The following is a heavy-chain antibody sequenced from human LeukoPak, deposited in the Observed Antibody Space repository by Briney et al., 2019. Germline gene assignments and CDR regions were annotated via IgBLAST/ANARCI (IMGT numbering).Heavy chain of an antibody. J-gene: IGHJ6*02. CDR3: AKNRLPYYYYDMDV. V-gene: IGHV3-9*01. CDR1: GFTFSSYA. CDR2: ISWHSYSI. Sequence: GGSLRLSCAASGFTFSSYAMHWVRQAPGKGLEWVSGISWHSYSIGYADSVKGRFTISRDNAKNSLYLQMNSLRPEDTALYYCAKNRLPYYYYDMDVWGQGTTVTVSS.